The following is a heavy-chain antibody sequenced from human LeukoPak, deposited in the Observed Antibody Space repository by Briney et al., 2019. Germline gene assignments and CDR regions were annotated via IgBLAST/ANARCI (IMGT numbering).Heavy chain of an antibody. CDR3: ARHPAGVGWYFDL. CDR2: IYYSGST. J-gene: IGHJ2*01. Sequence: SETLSLTCTVSGGSISSYYWSWIRQPPGKGLEWIGYIYYSGSTNYNPSLKSRVTISVDTSKNQFSLKLSSVTAADTAVYYCARHPAGVGWYFDLWGRGTLVTVSS. V-gene: IGHV4-59*08. D-gene: IGHD1-26*01. CDR1: GGSISSYY.